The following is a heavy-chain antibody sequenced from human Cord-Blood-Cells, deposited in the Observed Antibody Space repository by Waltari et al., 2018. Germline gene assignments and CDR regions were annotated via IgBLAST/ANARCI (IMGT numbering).Heavy chain of an antibody. J-gene: IGHJ4*02. V-gene: IGHV4-59*01. CDR3: ARGVDY. Sequence: QVQLQESGPGLVKPSETLSLTCTVSGGSISSYYWSWIRQPPGKGLEWIGYIYYSGSTNYTPSLKRRVTISVDTSKNQFSLKLSSVTAADTAVYYCARGVDYWGQGTLVTVSS. CDR2: IYYSGST. CDR1: GGSISSYY.